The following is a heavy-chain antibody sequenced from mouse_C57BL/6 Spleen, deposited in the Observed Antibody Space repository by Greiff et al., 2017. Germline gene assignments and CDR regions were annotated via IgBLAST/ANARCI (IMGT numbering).Heavy chain of an antibody. CDR3: APYGYDEFAY. V-gene: IGHV1-22*01. CDR1: GYTFTDYN. CDR2: INPNNGGT. D-gene: IGHD2-2*01. Sequence: EVHLVESGPELVKPGASVKMSCKASGYTFTDYNMPWVKQSHGKSLEWIGYINPNNGGTSYHQKFKGKATLTVNKSSSTAYMELRSLTSEDSAVYYCAPYGYDEFAYWGQGTLVTVSA. J-gene: IGHJ3*01.